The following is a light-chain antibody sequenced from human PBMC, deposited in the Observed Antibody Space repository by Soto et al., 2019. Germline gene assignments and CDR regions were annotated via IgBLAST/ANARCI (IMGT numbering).Light chain of an antibody. J-gene: IGKJ1*01. CDR3: QQYYITPLT. V-gene: IGKV4-1*01. CDR1: QSVLYSSNNKNF. CDR2: WAS. Sequence: DIVMTQSPDSLAVSLGERATINCKSSQSVLYSSNNKNFLAWYQQKPGRPPKLLIYWASTRESGVPDRFSGSGSGTDFTLTISSLQAEDVAVYYCQQYYITPLTFGQGTKVEIK.